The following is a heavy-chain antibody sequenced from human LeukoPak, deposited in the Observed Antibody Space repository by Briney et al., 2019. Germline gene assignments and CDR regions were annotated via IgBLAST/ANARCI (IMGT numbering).Heavy chain of an antibody. D-gene: IGHD4-17*01. CDR1: GYKFTRCW. V-gene: IGHV5-51*01. J-gene: IGHJ3*02. CDR3: ARHELVGYGDYKDHDAFDI. CDR2: IYPGDSDT. Sequence: PGESLKISCKDSGYKFTRCWIGWVRQMPGKGLEWMGIIYPGDSDTRYSPSFQGQVTISADKSISTAYLQWSSLKASDTAMYYCARHELVGYGDYKDHDAFDIWGQGTMVTVSS.